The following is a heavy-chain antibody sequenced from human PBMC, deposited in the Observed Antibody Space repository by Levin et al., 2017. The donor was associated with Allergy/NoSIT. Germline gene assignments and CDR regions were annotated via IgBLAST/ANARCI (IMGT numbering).Heavy chain of an antibody. CDR3: AKKQGGTSGFSFDV. D-gene: IGHD1-1*01. Sequence: GESLKISCAVSGFTISKYAMAWVRQAPGKGLEWVSVITGGGFNTYYGDSVKGRFTVSRDDSKDTLYLELNSLGGEDTAVYYCAKKQGGTSGFSFDVWGQGTMVTVSS. J-gene: IGHJ3*01. CDR1: GFTISKYA. V-gene: IGHV3-23*01. CDR2: ITGGGFNT.